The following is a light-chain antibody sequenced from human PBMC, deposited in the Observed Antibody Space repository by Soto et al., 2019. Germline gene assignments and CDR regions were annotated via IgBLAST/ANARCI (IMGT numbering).Light chain of an antibody. V-gene: IGKV3-15*01. CDR2: DAS. CDR3: QHYSNWFWT. CDR1: QSVGSK. J-gene: IGKJ1*01. Sequence: EIVMTQSPATLSVSPGEGATLSSRASQSVGSKLAWYQQRPGQAPRVLIYDASNRASGIPARFSGSGSGSEFTLTISSLQSEDFAVYYCQHYSNWFWTFGQGTKVEI.